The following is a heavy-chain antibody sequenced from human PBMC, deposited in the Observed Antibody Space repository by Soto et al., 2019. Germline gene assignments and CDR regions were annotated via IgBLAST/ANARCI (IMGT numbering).Heavy chain of an antibody. J-gene: IGHJ6*02. V-gene: IGHV1-8*01. CDR3: ARLAGYCSGTSCYGYYGMDV. Sequence: GASVKVSCKASGYTVTGYDIHWVRQATGQGLEWMGWMNPNTGYTANAQKFQGRVTMTRNISISTVYMELSSLSSEDTAVFYCARLAGYCSGTSCYGYYGMDVWGQGTTVTVSS. D-gene: IGHD2-2*01. CDR2: MNPNTGYT. CDR1: GYTVTGYD.